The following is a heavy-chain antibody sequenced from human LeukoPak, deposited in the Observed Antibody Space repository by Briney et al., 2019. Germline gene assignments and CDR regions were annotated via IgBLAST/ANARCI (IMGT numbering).Heavy chain of an antibody. Sequence: ETLSLTCAVYGGSFSGYYWSWIRQPPGKGLEWVSVIYSGGSTYYADSVKGRFTISRDNSKNTLYLQMNSLRAEDTAVYYCARQSIAVAEFWGQGTLVTVSS. J-gene: IGHJ4*02. CDR2: IYSGGST. CDR1: GGSFSGYY. V-gene: IGHV3-66*04. CDR3: ARQSIAVAEF. D-gene: IGHD6-19*01.